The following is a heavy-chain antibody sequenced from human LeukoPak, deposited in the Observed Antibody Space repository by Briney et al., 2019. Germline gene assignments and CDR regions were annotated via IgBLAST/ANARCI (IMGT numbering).Heavy chain of an antibody. D-gene: IGHD1-7*01. CDR3: ARLIGSKLPRVAYSYHDFDV. V-gene: IGHV4-4*09. CDR1: GDSISGYY. CDR2: IHTSGST. J-gene: IGHJ6*04. Sequence: MSSGTLSLTCTVSGDSISGYYWSWVRLPPGKGLEYIGYIHTSGSTNSSPSLKSSVTMSVDTSTNQFYLPLTSVTAADTAVYYCARLIGSKLPRVAYSYHDFDVWGKRTTVT.